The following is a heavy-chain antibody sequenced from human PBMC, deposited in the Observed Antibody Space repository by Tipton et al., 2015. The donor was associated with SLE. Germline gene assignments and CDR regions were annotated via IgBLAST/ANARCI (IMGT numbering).Heavy chain of an antibody. V-gene: IGHV1-18*01. CDR3: ARENGEVLIDRFDY. CDR2: ISTYNGNT. Sequence: QLVQSGAEVKKPGASVKVSCKTSGYSFTTHGISWVRLAPGQGLEWMGWISTYNGNTNYAEKVQGRIIMTIDTSTRTAYMELRGLRSDDTAMYYCARENGEVLIDRFDYWGQGTLVTVSS. CDR1: GYSFTTHG. J-gene: IGHJ4*02. D-gene: IGHD2-8*01.